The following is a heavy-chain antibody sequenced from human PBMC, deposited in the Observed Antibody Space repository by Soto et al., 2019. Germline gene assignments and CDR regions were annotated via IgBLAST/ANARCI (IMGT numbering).Heavy chain of an antibody. Sequence: QITLKESGPTLVKPTQTLTLTCTFSGFSLTTSGVGVGWIRQPPGEALEWLALIYWDDDKRYSPSLKNRLTIAKDTSKNQVVLAMTNIDPVDTATYYCAHRLYGTGQAWDFGYFDYWGQGNLVTVSS. CDR3: AHRLYGTGQAWDFGYFDY. D-gene: IGHD2-8*02. V-gene: IGHV2-5*02. J-gene: IGHJ4*02. CDR2: IYWDDDK. CDR1: GFSLTTSGVG.